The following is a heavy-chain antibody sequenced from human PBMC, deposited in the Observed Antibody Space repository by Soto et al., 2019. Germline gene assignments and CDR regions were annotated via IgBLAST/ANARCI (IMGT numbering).Heavy chain of an antibody. D-gene: IGHD2-2*01. CDR2: IWFDGSDK. Sequence: GGSLRLSCAASGFTFSTYGMHWVRQAPGKGLEWVALIWFDGSDKYYTESVKGRFTISRDNSKSTLYLQMNSLRAEDTAFYYCARLYCSATSCYSVGAFDIRGPGTMVPVSS. CDR1: GFTFSTYG. V-gene: IGHV3-33*01. CDR3: ARLYCSATSCYSVGAFDI. J-gene: IGHJ3*02.